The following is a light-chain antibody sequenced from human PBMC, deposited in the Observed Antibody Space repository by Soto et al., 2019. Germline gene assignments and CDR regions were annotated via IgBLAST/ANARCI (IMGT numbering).Light chain of an antibody. CDR2: NVS. Sequence: QSVRTQPASVSGSPGQSITISCTGTSSDVGAYNFVSWYRQHPGKAPKLIIYNVSDRPSGVSNRFSGSKSANTASLTISGLQAEDEADSYCTSSTSRGTYVFGTGTKVTVL. CDR3: TSSTSRGTYV. J-gene: IGLJ1*01. CDR1: SSDVGAYNF. V-gene: IGLV2-14*03.